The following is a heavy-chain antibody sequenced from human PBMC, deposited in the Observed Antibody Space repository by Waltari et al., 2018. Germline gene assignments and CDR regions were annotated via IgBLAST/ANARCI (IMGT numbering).Heavy chain of an antibody. CDR1: GFSLSTSGVG. V-gene: IGHV2-5*01. Sequence: QITLKESGPTLVKPTQTLTLTCTFSGFSLSTSGVGVGWIRQPPGKALEWLALIYWNDDKRYNPSLKSRLTITKDTSKNQVVLTMTNMDPVDTATYYCAHSRDGYCSSTSCSKVPNWFDPWGQGTLVTVSS. CDR3: AHSRDGYCSSTSCSKVPNWFDP. D-gene: IGHD2-2*03. CDR2: IYWNDDK. J-gene: IGHJ5*02.